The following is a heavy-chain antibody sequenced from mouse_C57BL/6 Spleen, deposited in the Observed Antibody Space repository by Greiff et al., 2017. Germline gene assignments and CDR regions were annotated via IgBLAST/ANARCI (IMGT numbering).Heavy chain of an antibody. CDR3: ATTITTVRHWYFDV. J-gene: IGHJ1*03. D-gene: IGHD1-1*01. CDR1: GFSLTSYG. V-gene: IGHV2-5*01. CDR2: IWRGGST. Sequence: QVQLQQSGPGLVQPSQSLSITCTVSGFSLTSYGVHWVRQSPGKGLEWLGVIWRGGSTDYNAAFMSRLSITKDNSKSQVFFKMNSLQADDTAIYYCATTITTVRHWYFDVWGTGTTVTVSS.